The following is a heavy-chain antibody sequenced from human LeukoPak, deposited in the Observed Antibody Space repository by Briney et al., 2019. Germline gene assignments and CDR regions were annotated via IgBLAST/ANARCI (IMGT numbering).Heavy chain of an antibody. D-gene: IGHD6-19*01. J-gene: IGHJ4*02. Sequence: GGSLRLSCAASGFTVSSNYMSWVRQAPGKGLEWVSVIYSGGSTYYADSVKGRFTISRHNSKNTLYLQMNSLRAEDTAVYYCARGSEGYSSGWYLDYWGQGTLVTVSS. CDR1: GFTVSSNY. V-gene: IGHV3-53*04. CDR2: IYSGGST. CDR3: ARGSEGYSSGWYLDY.